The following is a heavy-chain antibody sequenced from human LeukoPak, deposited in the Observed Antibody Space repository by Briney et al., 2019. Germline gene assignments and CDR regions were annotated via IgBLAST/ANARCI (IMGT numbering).Heavy chain of an antibody. V-gene: IGHV1-18*01. CDR2: ISAYNGNT. Sequence: ASVKVSCKASGYTFTSYGISWVRQAPGQGLEWMGWISAYNGNTNYAQKLQGRVTMTTDTSTSTAYMELRSLRSDDTAVYYCARGAATGYYYYGMGVWGQGTTVTVSS. CDR1: GYTFTSYG. D-gene: IGHD3-10*01. CDR3: ARGAATGYYYYGMGV. J-gene: IGHJ6*02.